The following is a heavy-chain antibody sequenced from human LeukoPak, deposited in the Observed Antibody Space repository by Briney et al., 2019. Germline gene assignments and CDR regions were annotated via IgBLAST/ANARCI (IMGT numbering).Heavy chain of an antibody. CDR1: GGSISSYY. Sequence: SETLSLTCTVSGGSISSYYWSWIRQPPGKGLEWIGSIYYSGSTNYNPSLKSRVTISVDTSKNQFSLKLSSVTAADTAVYYCARDSSGWYRWFDPWGQGTLVTVSS. V-gene: IGHV4-59*01. CDR2: IYYSGST. CDR3: ARDSSGWYRWFDP. J-gene: IGHJ5*02. D-gene: IGHD6-19*01.